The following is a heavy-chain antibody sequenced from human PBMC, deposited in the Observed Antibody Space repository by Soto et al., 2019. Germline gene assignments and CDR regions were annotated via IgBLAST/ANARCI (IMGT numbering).Heavy chain of an antibody. CDR2: ISSSSSYI. V-gene: IGHV3-21*01. CDR3: ASWAVDGQMYYLDY. CDR1: GFTFSSYS. D-gene: IGHD7-27*01. Sequence: EVQLVESGGGLVKTGGSLRLSCAASGFTFSSYSMNWVRQAPGKGLEWVSSISSSSSYIYYADSVKGRFTLSRDNAENAPYLRLNRMGAEDTAVYYFASWAVDGQMYYLDYWGQGTLVTVSS. J-gene: IGHJ4*02.